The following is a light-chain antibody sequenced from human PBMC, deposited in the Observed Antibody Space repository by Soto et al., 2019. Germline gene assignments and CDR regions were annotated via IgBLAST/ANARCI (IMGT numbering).Light chain of an antibody. Sequence: DIQVTQSPSTLPASVGDRVTITCRASQSIGTWLAWYQQKPGKAPKLLIYDASTLESGVPSRFSGSGSGTEFTLTISSLQPDDFATYYCQQYDTYSMYTFGPGTKLEIK. CDR2: DAS. J-gene: IGKJ2*01. CDR3: QQYDTYSMYT. V-gene: IGKV1-5*01. CDR1: QSIGTW.